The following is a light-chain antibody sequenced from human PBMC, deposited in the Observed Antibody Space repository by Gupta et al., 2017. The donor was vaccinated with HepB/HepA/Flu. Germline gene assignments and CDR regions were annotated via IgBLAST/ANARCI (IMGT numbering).Light chain of an antibody. V-gene: IGLV2-14*01. Sequence: QSALTQPASVSGSPGQSITISCTGTSSDVGGYNYVSWYQQFPGKAPKLLIYDVTSRPSGVSSRFSGSKSGNTGSLTISGLQAEDEADYYCSSYTRTITPVFGGGTKLTVL. CDR2: DVT. CDR3: SSYTRTITPV. CDR1: SSDVGGYNY. J-gene: IGLJ2*01.